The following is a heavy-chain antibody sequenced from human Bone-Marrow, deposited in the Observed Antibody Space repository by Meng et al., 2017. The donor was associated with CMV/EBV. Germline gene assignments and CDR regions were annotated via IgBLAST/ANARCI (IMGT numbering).Heavy chain of an antibody. CDR1: GFTFSSYS. V-gene: IGHV3-7*01. Sequence: GESLKISCAASGFTFSSYSMNWVRQAPGKGLEWVANIKQDGSEKYYVDSVKGRFNISRDNDKNSLYLQMSSLRAEDTAVYYCASGYGGSSHWRQGTLVTVSS. D-gene: IGHD1-26*01. CDR3: ASGYGGSSH. J-gene: IGHJ4*02. CDR2: IKQDGSEK.